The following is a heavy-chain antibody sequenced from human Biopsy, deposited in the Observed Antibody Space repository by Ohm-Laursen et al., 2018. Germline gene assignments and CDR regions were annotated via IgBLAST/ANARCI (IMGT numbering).Heavy chain of an antibody. CDR1: GFSLSAPGMC. V-gene: IGHV2-70*11. D-gene: IGHD3-3*01. J-gene: IGHJ6*02. CDR2: VDWDVYE. Sequence: TQTLTLTCSFSGFSLSAPGMCVSWIRQAPGKALEWLARVDWDVYEDHSASLQTRLSLSKDTSSNQVVLTLTNVGPEDTATYHCARTPIAIFSACLVYRHRRHLQGMDVWGQGIAVTVS. CDR3: ARTPIAIFSACLVYRHRRHLQGMDV.